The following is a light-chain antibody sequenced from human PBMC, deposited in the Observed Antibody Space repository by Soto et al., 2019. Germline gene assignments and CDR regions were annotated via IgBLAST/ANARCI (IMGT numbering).Light chain of an antibody. Sequence: EIVLTQSPATLSLSPGERATLSCRASQSVGNFLAWYQHQPGQAPRLLIYDVSKRATGIPARFSGSGSGTDFTLTISSLEPEDFAVYYCQHRSSWPLTFGGGTKVEV. V-gene: IGKV3-11*01. J-gene: IGKJ4*01. CDR1: QSVGNF. CDR2: DVS. CDR3: QHRSSWPLT.